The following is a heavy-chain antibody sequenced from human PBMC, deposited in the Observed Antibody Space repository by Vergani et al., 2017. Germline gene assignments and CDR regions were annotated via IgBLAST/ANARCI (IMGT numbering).Heavy chain of an antibody. V-gene: IGHV3-23*01. CDR1: GFTFSSHA. CDR2: IKNTGDST. CDR3: GGGSDNYN. D-gene: IGHD5-24*01. J-gene: IGHJ4*02. Sequence: EVQLLQSEGAVVQPGGSLSLSCVASGFTFSSHAMSWVRQGQGQGLEWVSSIKNTGDSTHYADAVKGRFTISRYNSKNTLYLQMNRLRVEDTAVYYCGGGSDNYNWGKGPLVTVSS.